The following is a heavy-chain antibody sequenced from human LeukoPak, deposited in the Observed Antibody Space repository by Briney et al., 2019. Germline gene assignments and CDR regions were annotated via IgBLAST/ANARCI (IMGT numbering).Heavy chain of an antibody. CDR2: TYYFGNT. CDR3: ASFYDSSHYYMDV. CDR1: GRSISSYY. J-gene: IGHJ6*03. D-gene: IGHD3-22*01. Sequence: SETLSLTCTVSGRSISSYYCSSIRHPPGKGLEWIGYTYYFGNTNYNPSLKSRVTISVDTSKNQFSLKLSSVTAADTAVYYCASFYDSSHYYMDVWGKGTTVTVSS. V-gene: IGHV4-59*01.